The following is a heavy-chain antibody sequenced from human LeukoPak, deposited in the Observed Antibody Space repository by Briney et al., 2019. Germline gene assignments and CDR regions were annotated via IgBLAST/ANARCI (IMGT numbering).Heavy chain of an antibody. Sequence: SETLPLTCAVYGESFDGFYWNWIRQPPGKGLEWIGEINYSGMTNYNPALMTRVAISADSSKRQFSLDLTSVTAADTAVYYCAIRLATSRLATATTWFDPWGQGTLVSVSS. CDR3: AIRLATSRLATATTWFDP. J-gene: IGHJ5*02. CDR1: GESFDGFY. D-gene: IGHD2-2*01. V-gene: IGHV4-34*01. CDR2: INYSGMT.